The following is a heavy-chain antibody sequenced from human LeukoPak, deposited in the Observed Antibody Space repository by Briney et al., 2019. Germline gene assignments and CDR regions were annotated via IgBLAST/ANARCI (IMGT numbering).Heavy chain of an antibody. J-gene: IGHJ4*02. V-gene: IGHV4-4*07. CDR2: IYTSGST. D-gene: IGHD3-22*01. CDR3: ARTATEYYYDSSGYYPWFFDY. Sequence: PSETLSLTCTVSGGSISSYYWSWLRQPAGKGLEWIGRIYTSGSTNYNPSLKSRVTMSVDTSKNQFSLKLSSVTAADTAVYYCARTATEYYYDSSGYYPWFFDYWGQGTLVTVSS. CDR1: GGSISSYY.